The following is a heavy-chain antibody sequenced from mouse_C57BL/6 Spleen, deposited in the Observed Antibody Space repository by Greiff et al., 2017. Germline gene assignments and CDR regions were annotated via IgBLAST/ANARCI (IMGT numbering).Heavy chain of an antibody. D-gene: IGHD2-2*01. CDR1: GYTFTSYW. CDR3: AIYGYDAYYFDY. V-gene: IGHV1-52*01. CDR2: IDPSDSET. J-gene: IGHJ2*01. Sequence: QVQLQQPGAELVRPGSSVKLSCTASGYTFTSYWMHWVKQRPIQGLEWIGNIDPSDSETHYNQKFKDKATLTVDKSSSTAYMQISSLTSEDSAVYYCAIYGYDAYYFDYWGQGTTLTVSS.